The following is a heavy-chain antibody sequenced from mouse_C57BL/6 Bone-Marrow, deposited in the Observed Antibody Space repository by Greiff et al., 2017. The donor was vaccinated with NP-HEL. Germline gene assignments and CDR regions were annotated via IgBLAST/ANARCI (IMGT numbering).Heavy chain of an antibody. J-gene: IGHJ1*03. CDR2: IDPENGDT. D-gene: IGHD2-1*01. V-gene: IGHV14-4*01. CDR1: GFNIKDDY. Sequence: EVQLQQSGAELVRPGASVKLSCTASGFNIKDDYMHWVKQRPEQGLEWIGWIDPENGDTEYASQFQGKATITADTSSNTAYLQLSSLTSEDTAVYYCTGGNYVYWYFDVWGTGTTVTVSS. CDR3: TGGNYVYWYFDV.